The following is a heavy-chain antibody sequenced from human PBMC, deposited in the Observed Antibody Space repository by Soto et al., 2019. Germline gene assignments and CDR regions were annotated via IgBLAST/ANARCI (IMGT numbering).Heavy chain of an antibody. CDR1: GGSISSGCYS. CDR2: IYHSGST. D-gene: IGHD6-13*01. V-gene: IGHV4-30-2*01. J-gene: IGHJ5*02. CDR3: ARGESSSPMWFDP. Sequence: QLQLQESGSGLVKPSQTLSLTCAVSGGSISSGCYSWSWIRQPPGKGLEWIGYIYHSGSTYYNPSHKSRVTISVDRYKNQFSLKLSSVTAADTAVYYCARGESSSPMWFDPLGQGTLVTVSS.